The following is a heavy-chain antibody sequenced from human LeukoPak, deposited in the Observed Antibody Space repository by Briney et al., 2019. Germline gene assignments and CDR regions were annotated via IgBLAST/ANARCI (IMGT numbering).Heavy chain of an antibody. J-gene: IGHJ4*02. Sequence: GESLQISCKGSGYNSTTYWIAWVRQMSGRGLEWMGIMYPGDSDTRYRPSFQGQVTISADKSISTAYLQRNSLKASDTAMYYCARQIYSSSTFDYWGQGTLVTVSS. CDR1: GYNSTTYW. D-gene: IGHD6-6*01. V-gene: IGHV5-51*01. CDR3: ARQIYSSSTFDY. CDR2: MYPGDSDT.